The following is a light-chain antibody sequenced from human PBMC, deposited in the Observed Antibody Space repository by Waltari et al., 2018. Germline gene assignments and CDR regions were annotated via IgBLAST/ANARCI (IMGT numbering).Light chain of an antibody. Sequence: AIRMTQSPSSLSASTGDRVTITCRASQGISSYLAWYQQKPGKAPKLLIYAASTLQNGVPSRFSGSGSGTDFTLTISCLQSEDFATYYCQQYYSYSKFGQGTKLEIK. V-gene: IGKV1-8*01. CDR2: AAS. CDR3: QQYYSYSK. J-gene: IGKJ2*01. CDR1: QGISSY.